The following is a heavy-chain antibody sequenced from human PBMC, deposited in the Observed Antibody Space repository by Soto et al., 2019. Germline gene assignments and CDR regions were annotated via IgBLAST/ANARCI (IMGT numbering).Heavy chain of an antibody. CDR3: ARDAPSHYYGMDV. J-gene: IGHJ6*02. Sequence: SVTVSFTASGYTFTGYSMPCVRQAPGQGLEWMGWINPNSGGTNYAQKFQGRVTMTRDTSISTAYMELSRLRSDDTAVYYCARDAPSHYYGMDVWGQGTTVTV. V-gene: IGHV1-2*02. CDR2: INPNSGGT. CDR1: GYTFTGYS.